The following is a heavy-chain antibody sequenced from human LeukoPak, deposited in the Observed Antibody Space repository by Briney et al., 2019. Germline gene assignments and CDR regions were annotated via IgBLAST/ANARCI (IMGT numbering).Heavy chain of an antibody. CDR2: INPSGST. V-gene: IGHV4-34*01. J-gene: IGHJ5*02. CDR3: ARGRSYGSGRYWFDP. CDR1: GGSFSGYY. Sequence: SETRSLTCAVYGGSFSGYYWSWIRQPPGKGLEWIGEINPSGSTNYNPSLKSRVTISVDTSKNQFSLKLSSVTAADTAVYYCARGRSYGSGRYWFDPWGQGTLVTVSS. D-gene: IGHD3-10*01.